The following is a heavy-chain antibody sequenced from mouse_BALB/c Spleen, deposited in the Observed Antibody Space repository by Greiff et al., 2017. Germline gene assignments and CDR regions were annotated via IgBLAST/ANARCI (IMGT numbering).Heavy chain of an antibody. CDR1: GYTFTSYW. V-gene: IGHV1S41*01. D-gene: IGHD2-1*01. J-gene: IGHJ3*01. Sequence: DLVKPGASVKLSCKASGYTFTSYWITWIKQRPGQGLEWIGRIAPGSGSTYYNEMFKGKATLTVDTSSSTAYIQLSSLSSEDSAVYYCNAGGNSWFAYWGQGTLVTVSA. CDR2: IAPGSGST. CDR3: NAGGNSWFAY.